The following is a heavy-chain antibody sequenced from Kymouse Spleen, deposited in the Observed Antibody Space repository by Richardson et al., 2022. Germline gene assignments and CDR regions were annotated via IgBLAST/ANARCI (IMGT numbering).Heavy chain of an antibody. Sequence: QVQLQESGPGLVKPSETLSLTCTVSGGSVSSGSYYWSWIRQPPGKGLEWIGYIYYSGSTNYNPSLKSRVTISVDTSKNQFSLKLSSVTAADTAVYYCARAPKLELRRYYYYGMDVWGQGTTVTVSS. V-gene: IGHV4-61*01. CDR3: ARAPKLELRRYYYYGMDV. CDR2: IYYSGST. D-gene: IGHD1-7*01. CDR1: GGSVSSGSYY. J-gene: IGHJ6*02.